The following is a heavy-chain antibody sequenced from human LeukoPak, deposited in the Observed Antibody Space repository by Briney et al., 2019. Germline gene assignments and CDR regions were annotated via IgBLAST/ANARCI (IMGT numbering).Heavy chain of an antibody. CDR2: INPSGGIT. CDR1: GYTFTAYN. V-gene: IGHV1-46*01. D-gene: IGHD3-22*01. CDR3: ARGYYYDSSAGPSEY. Sequence: ASVKVSCKASGYTFTAYNMHWVRQAPGQGLEWMGIINPSGGITGYAQKFQGRVTMARDTSTSTVYMELSSLGSEHTAVYYCARGYYYDSSAGPSEYWGQGTLVTVSS. J-gene: IGHJ4*02.